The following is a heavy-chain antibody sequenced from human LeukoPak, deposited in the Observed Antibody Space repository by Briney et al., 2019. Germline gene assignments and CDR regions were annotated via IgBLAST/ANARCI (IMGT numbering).Heavy chain of an antibody. V-gene: IGHV4-39*02. CDR2: IYYNGNT. J-gene: IGHJ6*04. D-gene: IGHD3-16*01. CDR1: GGTISSSIYY. CDR3: VAIERRLRFEQRDL. Sequence: SETLSLTCTVSGGTISSSIYYWGWIRQPLGKGLEWIGSIYYNGNTYYNTSLKSRVTISVDTSKTHFSLKLSSVTAADTAVYYCVAIERRLRFEQRDLWGNGTTVTVSS.